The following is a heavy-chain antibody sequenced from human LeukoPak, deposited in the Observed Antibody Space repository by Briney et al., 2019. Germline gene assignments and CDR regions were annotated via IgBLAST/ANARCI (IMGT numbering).Heavy chain of an antibody. CDR2: ITGSGSIR. D-gene: IGHD1-26*01. CDR3: AKEHSETYYRGADF. V-gene: IGHV3-23*01. J-gene: IGHJ4*02. CDR1: GFSFSSYA. Sequence: PGESLTLSCAASGFSFSSYAMTWVRQAPGKGLEWVSAITGSGSIRFYAYSVKGRFTISRDNSKSRLYLQMNSLRAEASVVYYGAKEHSETYYRGADFWGQGTLVTVSS.